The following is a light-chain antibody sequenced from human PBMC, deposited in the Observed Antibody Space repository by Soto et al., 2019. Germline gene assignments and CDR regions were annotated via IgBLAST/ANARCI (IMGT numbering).Light chain of an antibody. J-gene: IGKJ5*01. V-gene: IGKV3-11*01. CDR2: GAS. Sequence: EIVMTQSPATLSVSPGERATLSCRASQSVSSNVAWYQQIPGQAPRLLIYGASNRATGIPDRFSGSGSGTDFTLTIDNLEPEDFAIYYCQQRSNWPPITFGQGTRLEIK. CDR1: QSVSSN. CDR3: QQRSNWPPIT.